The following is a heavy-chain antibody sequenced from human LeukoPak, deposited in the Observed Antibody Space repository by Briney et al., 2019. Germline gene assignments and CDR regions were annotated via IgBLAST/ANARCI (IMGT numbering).Heavy chain of an antibody. CDR3: ARRGVDCSSTSCYSGNWFDP. CDR2: IYPGDSDT. CDR1: GYSFTSYW. Sequence: GESLRISCKGPGYSFTSYWIGWVRQMPGKGLEWMGIIYPGDSDTRYSPSFQGQVTISADKSISTAYLRWSSLKASDTAMYYCARRGVDCSSTSCYSGNWFDPWGQGTLVTVSS. J-gene: IGHJ5*02. D-gene: IGHD2-2*02. V-gene: IGHV5-51*01.